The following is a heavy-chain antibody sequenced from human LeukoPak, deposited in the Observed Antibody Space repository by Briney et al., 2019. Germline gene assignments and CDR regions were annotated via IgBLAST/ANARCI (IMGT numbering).Heavy chain of an antibody. D-gene: IGHD5-18*01. V-gene: IGHV3-7*01. CDR3: ARLRYTYGKNFNY. CDR2: IQQDGSEK. J-gene: IGHJ4*02. Sequence: GGSLRLSCEASGFTFKAYWMSWVRQAPGTSLEWVANIQQDGSEKNYVDSVKGRFTISRDNARNSLYLEMNSLRAEDTAVYYCARLRYTYGKNFNYWGQGTLVTVSS. CDR1: GFTFKAYW.